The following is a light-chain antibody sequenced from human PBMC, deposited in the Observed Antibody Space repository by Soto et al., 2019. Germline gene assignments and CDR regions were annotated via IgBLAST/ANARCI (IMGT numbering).Light chain of an antibody. CDR1: SSDVGGYNY. V-gene: IGLV2-14*03. CDR2: DVS. CDR3: SSFTSSNTYV. J-gene: IGLJ1*01. Sequence: QSALTQPASVSGSPGQSIAISCTGTSSDVGGYNYVSWYQQHPGKAPKLMIHDVSNRPSGVSNRFSGSKSGNTASLTISGLQAEDEADYSCSSFTSSNTYVFGTGTKVTVL.